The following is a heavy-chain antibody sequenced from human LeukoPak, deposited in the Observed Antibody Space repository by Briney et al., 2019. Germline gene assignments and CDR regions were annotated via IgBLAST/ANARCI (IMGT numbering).Heavy chain of an antibody. D-gene: IGHD6-13*01. CDR2: ITSSSSYI. J-gene: IGHJ3*02. V-gene: IGHV3-21*01. CDR1: GFTFSSYD. CDR3: ARGSEFGSSYDAFDI. Sequence: GGSLRLSCAASGFTFSSYDMHWVRQAPGRGLEWVSSITSSSSYIFYADLVKGRFTISRDNAKNSLYLQMNSLRAEDTAVYFCARGSEFGSSYDAFDIWGQGTMVTVSS.